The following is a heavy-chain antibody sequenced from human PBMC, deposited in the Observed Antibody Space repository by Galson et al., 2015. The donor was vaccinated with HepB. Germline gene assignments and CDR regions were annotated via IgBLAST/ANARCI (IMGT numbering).Heavy chain of an antibody. V-gene: IGHV5-51*03. CDR3: ARSSSGPLGYYGMDV. CDR1: GYNFSGYW. CDR2: IFPGDSHT. Sequence: QSGAEVKKPGESLKISCKGSGYNFSGYWIGWVRQMPGKGLEWMGTIFPGDSHTRFSPSFQGQVPISADTSTAYLQWSSLKASDTAMYYCARSSSGPLGYYGMDVWGQGTTVTVSS. D-gene: IGHD3-22*01. J-gene: IGHJ6*02.